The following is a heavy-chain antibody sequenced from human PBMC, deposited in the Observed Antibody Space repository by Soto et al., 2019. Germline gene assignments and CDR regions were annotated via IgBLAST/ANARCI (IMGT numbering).Heavy chain of an antibody. CDR2: ISSNGGIT. CDR1: GFTFSSYA. D-gene: IGHD5-12*01. J-gene: IGHJ3*02. Sequence: GGSLRLSCSASGFTFSSYAMHWVRQAPGKGLEYVSAISSNGGITYYADSVKGRFTISRDNSKNTLYLQMSSLRAEDPAVYYLVNLGVYSGYDVLDIWGQGTMVTGSS. V-gene: IGHV3-64D*06. CDR3: VNLGVYSGYDVLDI.